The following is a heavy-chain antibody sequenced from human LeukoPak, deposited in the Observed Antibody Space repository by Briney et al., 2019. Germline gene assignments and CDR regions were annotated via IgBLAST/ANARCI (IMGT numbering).Heavy chain of an antibody. CDR3: ARTPVATYFDY. CDR1: GGPISTYY. J-gene: IGHJ4*02. Sequence: PSETLSLTCTVSGGPISTYYWSWIRQPPGKGLEWIGYIYHSGSTYYNPSLQSRVTISGDTSKNQFSLKLTSVTAADTALYYCARTPVATYFDYWGQGTLVTVSS. V-gene: IGHV4-59*01. CDR2: IYHSGST. D-gene: IGHD5-12*01.